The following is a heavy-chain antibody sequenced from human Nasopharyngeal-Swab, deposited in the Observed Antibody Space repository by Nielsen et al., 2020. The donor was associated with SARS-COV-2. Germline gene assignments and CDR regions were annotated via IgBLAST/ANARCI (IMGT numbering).Heavy chain of an antibody. D-gene: IGHD3-22*01. J-gene: IGHJ4*02. CDR3: AFVSYDSSGYYYSY. CDR2: INAGNGNT. V-gene: IGHV1-3*01. Sequence: ASVKVSCKASGYTFTSYAMHWVRQAPGQRLEWMGWINAGNGNTKYSQKFQGKVTITRDTSATTAYMELSSLRSEDTAVYYCAFVSYDSSGYYYSYWGQGTLVTVSS. CDR1: GYTFTSYA.